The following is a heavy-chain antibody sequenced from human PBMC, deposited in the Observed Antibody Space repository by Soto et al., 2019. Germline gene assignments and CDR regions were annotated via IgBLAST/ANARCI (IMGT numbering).Heavy chain of an antibody. D-gene: IGHD3-22*01. Sequence: ASVKVSCKASGYTFTSYDINWVRQATGQGLEWMGWINPNTGYTDYAQKFQDRVTMTGNTSITTAYMELSSLRSEDTAVYYCTTEMYYYDRSGYYPLYGLDVWGQGTTVTVSS. CDR3: TTEMYYYDRSGYYPLYGLDV. J-gene: IGHJ6*02. CDR2: INPNTGYT. V-gene: IGHV1-8*01. CDR1: GYTFTSYD.